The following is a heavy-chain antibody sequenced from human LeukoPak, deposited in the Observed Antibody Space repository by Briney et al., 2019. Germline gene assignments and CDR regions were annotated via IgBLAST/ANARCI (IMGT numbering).Heavy chain of an antibody. CDR3: ARDEYYYGSGSYLGY. V-gene: IGHV3-64*01. D-gene: IGHD3-10*01. CDR2: ISSNGGST. CDR1: GFTFSSYA. J-gene: IGHJ4*02. Sequence: GGSLRLSCAASGFTFSSYAMHWVRQAPGKGLEYVSAISSNGGSTYYANSVKGRFTISRDNSKNTLYLQMGSLRAEDMAVYYCARDEYYYGSGSYLGYWGQGTLVTVSS.